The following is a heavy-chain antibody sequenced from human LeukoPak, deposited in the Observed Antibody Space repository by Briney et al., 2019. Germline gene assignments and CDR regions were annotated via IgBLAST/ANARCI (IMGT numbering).Heavy chain of an antibody. CDR1: RFTLSSYA. Sequence: GGSLRLSCAASRFTLSSYAMHWVRQAPGKGLEWVAVISYDGSNKYYADSVKGRFTISRDNSKNTLYLQMNSLRAEDTAVYYCARDKLVTIFDYWGQGTLVTVSS. CDR2: ISYDGSNK. D-gene: IGHD3-9*01. CDR3: ARDKLVTIFDY. V-gene: IGHV3-30-3*01. J-gene: IGHJ4*02.